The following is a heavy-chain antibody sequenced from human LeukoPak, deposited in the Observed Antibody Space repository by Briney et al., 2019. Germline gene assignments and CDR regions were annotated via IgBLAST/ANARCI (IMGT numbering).Heavy chain of an antibody. CDR3: ARLICRGTSCYGGYFDY. Sequence: GESLNISCNGSGYSFTSYWIGWVRHMRGKRLEWMGIIYPGDSDTRYSPSFQGQVTISADKSISTAYLQSGSLKASNTAMYYAARLICRGTSCYGGYFDYWGQGTLVCVSS. D-gene: IGHD2-2*01. V-gene: IGHV5-51*01. CDR1: GYSFTSYW. J-gene: IGHJ4*02. CDR2: IYPGDSDT.